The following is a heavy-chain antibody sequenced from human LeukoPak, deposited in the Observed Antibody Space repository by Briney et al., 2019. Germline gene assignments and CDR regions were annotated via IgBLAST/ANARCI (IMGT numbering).Heavy chain of an antibody. D-gene: IGHD6-19*01. CDR3: ARADGGAVAGPVDY. CDR1: GGSISSYY. J-gene: IGHJ4*02. Sequence: PSETLSLTCNVSGGSISSYYWTWIRQPPGKGLEWIGYIYYSGSTNYNPSLKSRVTISVDTSKNQFSLKLSSVTAADTAVYYCARADGGAVAGPVDYWGQGTLVTVSS. V-gene: IGHV4-59*12. CDR2: IYYSGST.